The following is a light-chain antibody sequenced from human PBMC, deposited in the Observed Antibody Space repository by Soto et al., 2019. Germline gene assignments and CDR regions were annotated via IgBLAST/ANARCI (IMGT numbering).Light chain of an antibody. J-gene: IGKJ3*01. CDR2: AAS. Sequence: DIQMTQSPSSLSASVGDRVTITCRASQSISSYLNWYQQKPGKAPKLLIYAASNLQSGVPSRFGGSGSVTDFTLTISSLQPEDFATYYCQQSYRTPFTFGPGTKVDIK. V-gene: IGKV1-39*01. CDR1: QSISSY. CDR3: QQSYRTPFT.